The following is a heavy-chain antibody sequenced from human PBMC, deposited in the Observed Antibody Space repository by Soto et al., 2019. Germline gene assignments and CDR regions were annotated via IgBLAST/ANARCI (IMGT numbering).Heavy chain of an antibody. J-gene: IGHJ6*02. CDR2: IYYGVNT. Sequence: SETLSLTCTVSGGSLSGGAYYWSWIRQHPGKGLEWIGYIYYGVNTYYNPSLKSRVTISVDTSKNQFYLKLMSVTAADSAVYYCARGATVVVAMGVWGQGTTVTVSS. D-gene: IGHD4-4*01. CDR1: GGSLSGGAYY. CDR3: ARGATVVVAMGV. V-gene: IGHV4-31*03.